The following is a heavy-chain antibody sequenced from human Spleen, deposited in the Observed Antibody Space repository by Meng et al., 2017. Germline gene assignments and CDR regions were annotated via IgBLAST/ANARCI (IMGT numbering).Heavy chain of an antibody. V-gene: IGHV1-2*06. CDR2: FNSNSGGT. CDR3: ARDEDISAAGYLLGDF. CDR1: GYTFTTYY. D-gene: IGHD6-13*01. Sequence: ASVKVSCKTSGYTFTTYYMHWVRQAPGQGLEWMGRFNSNSGGTKYAEKFQGRVTMTRDTSISTAYMELSRLRSDDTAIYYCARDEDISAAGYLLGDFWGQGTLVTVSS. J-gene: IGHJ4*02.